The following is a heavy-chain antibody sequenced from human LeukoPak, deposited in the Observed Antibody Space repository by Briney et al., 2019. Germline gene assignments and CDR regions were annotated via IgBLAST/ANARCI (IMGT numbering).Heavy chain of an antibody. CDR2: IWYDGSNK. CDR3: AKDRKYYDFWSGKLLLDY. J-gene: IGHJ4*02. D-gene: IGHD3-3*01. Sequence: PGGSLRLSCAASGFTFSSYGMHWVRQAPGKGLEWVAVIWYDGSNKYYADSVKGRFTISRDNSKNTLYLQMNSLRAEDTAVYYCAKDRKYYDFWSGKLLLDYWGQGTLVTVSS. V-gene: IGHV3-33*06. CDR1: GFTFSSYG.